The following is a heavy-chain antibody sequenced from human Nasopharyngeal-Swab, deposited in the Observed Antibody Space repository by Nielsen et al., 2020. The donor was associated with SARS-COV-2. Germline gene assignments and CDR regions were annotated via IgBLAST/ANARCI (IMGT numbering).Heavy chain of an antibody. CDR1: GYTVTSYA. J-gene: IGHJ6*02. CDR2: INTNTGNP. Sequence: SENVPCKASGYTVTSYAMMCVRQAPGQGLEWMGWINTNTGNPTYAQGFTGRFVFSLDTSVSTAYLQISSLKATDTAVYYCARTPVTYYYYGMDVWGQGTTVTVSS. D-gene: IGHD5-18*01. CDR3: ARTPVTYYYYGMDV. V-gene: IGHV7-4-1*02.